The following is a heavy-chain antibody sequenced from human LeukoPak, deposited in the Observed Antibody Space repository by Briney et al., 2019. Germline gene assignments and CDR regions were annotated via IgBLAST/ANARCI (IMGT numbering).Heavy chain of an antibody. J-gene: IGHJ1*01. CDR3: ATGNYYDSRGYYTFGH. D-gene: IGHD3-22*01. V-gene: IGHV3-74*01. CDR2: INGDGSTT. Sequence: GGSLRLSCAAPGFTFSRYWMHWVRQAPGKGLVWVSRINGDGSTTSYADSVKGGFTISRDNAKNTLYLQMNSLRAADTAVYYCATGNYYDSRGYYTFGHWGQGTLVTVSS. CDR1: GFTFSRYW.